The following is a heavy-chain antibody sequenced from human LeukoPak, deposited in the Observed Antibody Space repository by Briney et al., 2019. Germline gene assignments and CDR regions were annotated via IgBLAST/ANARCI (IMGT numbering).Heavy chain of an antibody. CDR1: GYTFTGYY. CDR2: INPNSGGT. Sequence: ASVKVSCKASGYTFTGYYMHWVRQAPGQGRERMGWINPNSGGTNYAQKFQGRVTMTRDTSISTAYMELSSLKSEDTAVYYCARAYTAVVLDYWGQGTLVTVSS. J-gene: IGHJ4*02. CDR3: ARAYTAVVLDY. V-gene: IGHV1-2*02. D-gene: IGHD5-18*01.